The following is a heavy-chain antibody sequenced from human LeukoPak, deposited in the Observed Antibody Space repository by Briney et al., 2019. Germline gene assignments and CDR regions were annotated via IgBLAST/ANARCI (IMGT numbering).Heavy chain of an antibody. CDR3: ARVPGSSTGEHFN. CDR1: GDSISSGGYY. J-gene: IGHJ4*02. D-gene: IGHD6-25*01. Sequence: SQTLSLTCTVSGDSISSGGYYWNWIRQHPGKGLEWIGYIYYSGSTYFNPSLKSRVTISEDTSKNQFSLKLSSVTAADTAVYYCARVPGSSTGEHFNWGQGTLVTVSS. CDR2: IYYSGST. V-gene: IGHV4-31*03.